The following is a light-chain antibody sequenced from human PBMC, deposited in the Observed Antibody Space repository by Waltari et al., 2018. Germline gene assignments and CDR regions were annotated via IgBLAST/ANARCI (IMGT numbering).Light chain of an antibody. Sequence: QSALTQPASVSGSPGQSIPTSCTGTSSDVGTYNLVSWHQQHPGKAPKVLIYDVSKRPSGVSNRFSGSKSGNTASLTISGLQAEDEADYYCCSYAGSSTLVFGGGTKLTVL. V-gene: IGLV2-23*02. CDR2: DVS. J-gene: IGLJ2*01. CDR3: CSYAGSSTLV. CDR1: SSDVGTYNL.